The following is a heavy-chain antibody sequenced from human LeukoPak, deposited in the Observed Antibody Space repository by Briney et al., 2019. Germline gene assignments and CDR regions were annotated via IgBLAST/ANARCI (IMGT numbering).Heavy chain of an antibody. CDR2: VYDIGTT. CDR3: ARGGVLKSVDY. J-gene: IGHJ4*02. CDR1: GHSIGSHY. D-gene: IGHD3-16*01. V-gene: IGHV4-59*11. Sequence: SETLSLTCIVSGHSIGSHYWTWLRHTPGRGREGIGYVYDIGTTKHNPSLKSRVTISVDPSKNQFSLRLSSVTAADTAVYYCARGGVLKSVDYWGQGTLVAVSS.